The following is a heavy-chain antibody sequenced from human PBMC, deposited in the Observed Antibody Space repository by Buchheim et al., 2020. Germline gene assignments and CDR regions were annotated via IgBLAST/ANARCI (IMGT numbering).Heavy chain of an antibody. Sequence: QVQLQQWGAGLLKPSETLSLTCAVYGGSFSGYYWSWIRQPPGKGLEWIGVINHSGSTNYNPSLKSRVPISVDTSKNQFSLKLSSVTAADTAVYYCANGNDYGGNVYYFDYWGQGTL. J-gene: IGHJ4*02. V-gene: IGHV4-34*01. CDR1: GGSFSGYY. CDR2: INHSGST. CDR3: ANGNDYGGNVYYFDY. D-gene: IGHD4-23*01.